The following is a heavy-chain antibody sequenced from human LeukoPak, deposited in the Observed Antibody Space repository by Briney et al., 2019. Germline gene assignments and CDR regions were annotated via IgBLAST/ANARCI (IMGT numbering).Heavy chain of an antibody. Sequence: SETLSLTCAVYGGSFSGYYWSWIRQPPGKGLEWIGEINHSGSTNYNPSLKSRVTISVDTSKNQFSLKLSSVTAADTAVYYCARWGLSFGIDYWGQGTLVTVSS. V-gene: IGHV4-34*01. CDR1: GGSFSGYY. CDR3: ARWGLSFGIDY. CDR2: INHSGST. J-gene: IGHJ4*02. D-gene: IGHD3-10*01.